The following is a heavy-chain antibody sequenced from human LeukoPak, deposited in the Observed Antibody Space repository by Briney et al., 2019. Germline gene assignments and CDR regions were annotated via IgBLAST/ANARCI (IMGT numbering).Heavy chain of an antibody. CDR1: GGSFSGYY. J-gene: IGHJ4*02. Sequence: PSETLSLTCAVYGGSFSGYYWSWIRQPPGKGLEWIGEINHSGGTNYNPSLKSRVTISVDTSKNLFSLQLSSVTAADTAVHYCARHSSSSYFDYWGQGTLVTVSS. V-gene: IGHV4-34*01. D-gene: IGHD6-13*01. CDR2: INHSGGT. CDR3: ARHSSSSYFDY.